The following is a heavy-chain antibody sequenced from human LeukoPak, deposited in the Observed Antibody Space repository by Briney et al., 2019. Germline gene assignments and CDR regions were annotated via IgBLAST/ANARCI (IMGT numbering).Heavy chain of an antibody. CDR3: ARNYCSSTSCYTEGFDY. D-gene: IGHD2-2*02. CDR2: IYYSGST. Sequence: SETLSLTCTVSGGSISSGDYYWSWIRQPPGTGLEWIGYIYYSGSTYYNPSLKSRVTISVDTSKNQFSLKLSSVTAADTAVYYCARNYCSSTSCYTEGFDYWGQGTLVTVSS. J-gene: IGHJ4*02. V-gene: IGHV4-30-4*08. CDR1: GGSISSGDYY.